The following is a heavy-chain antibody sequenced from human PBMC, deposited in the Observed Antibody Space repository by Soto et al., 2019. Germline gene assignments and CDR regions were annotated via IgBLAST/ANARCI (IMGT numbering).Heavy chain of an antibody. CDR2: ISAYNGNT. Sequence: ASVKVSCKASGYTFTSYGISWVRQAPGQGLEWMGWISAYNGNTNYAQKLQGRVTMTTDTSTSTAYMELRSLRSDDTAVYDCARGGYSYGAYNWLDPWGQVTLFTVAS. J-gene: IGHJ5*02. CDR1: GYTFTSYG. CDR3: ARGGYSYGAYNWLDP. V-gene: IGHV1-18*01. D-gene: IGHD5-18*01.